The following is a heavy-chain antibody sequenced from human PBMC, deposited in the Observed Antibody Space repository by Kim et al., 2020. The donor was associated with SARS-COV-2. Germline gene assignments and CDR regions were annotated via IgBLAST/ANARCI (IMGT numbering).Heavy chain of an antibody. CDR3: VREPNY. V-gene: IGHV3-11*01. Sequence: SSMKYAESETGRFTVSRDNAKKSLSLQMNSLTPEDTAVYYCVREPNYWGQGTLVTVSS. CDR2: SSM. J-gene: IGHJ4*02.